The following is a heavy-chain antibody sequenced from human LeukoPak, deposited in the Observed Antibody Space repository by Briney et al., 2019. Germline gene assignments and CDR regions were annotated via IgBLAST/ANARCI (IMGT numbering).Heavy chain of an antibody. CDR3: ARDVYGSGSYYNTNWFDP. Sequence: PSETLSLTCTVSGGSISNYYWSWIRQPAGKGLEWIGRIYTSGSTNYNPSLKSRVTMSVDTSKNQFSLKLSSVTAADTAVYYCARDVYGSGSYYNTNWFDPWGQGTLVTVSS. CDR1: GGSISNYY. CDR2: IYTSGST. D-gene: IGHD3-10*01. J-gene: IGHJ5*02. V-gene: IGHV4-4*07.